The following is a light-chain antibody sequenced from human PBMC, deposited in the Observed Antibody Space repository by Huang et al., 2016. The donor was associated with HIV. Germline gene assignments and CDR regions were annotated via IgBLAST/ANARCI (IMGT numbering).Light chain of an antibody. CDR3: QQYYSTPPFT. CDR1: QGISNS. J-gene: IGKJ5*01. V-gene: IGKV1-NL1*01. CDR2: AAS. Sequence: DIQMTQSPSSLSASVGDRVTITCRASQGISNSLAWYQQKPGKAPKLLLYAASRLKSGVPSMFSGSGAATNYTLTISSLQPEDFAAYYCQQYYSTPPFTFGQGTRLEIK.